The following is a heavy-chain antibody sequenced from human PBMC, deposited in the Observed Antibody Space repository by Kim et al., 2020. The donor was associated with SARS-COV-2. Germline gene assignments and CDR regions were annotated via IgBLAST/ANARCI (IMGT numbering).Heavy chain of an antibody. J-gene: IGHJ6*02. V-gene: IGHV4-34*01. CDR1: GGSFSGYY. Sequence: SETLSLTCAVYGGSFSGYYWSWIRQPPGKGLEWIGEINHSGSTNYNPSLKSRVTISVDTSKNQFSLKLSSVTAADTAVYYCARGRGIALLGYYYYGMDVWGQGTTVTVSS. CDR2: INHSGST. CDR3: ARGRGIALLGYYYYGMDV. D-gene: IGHD6-13*01.